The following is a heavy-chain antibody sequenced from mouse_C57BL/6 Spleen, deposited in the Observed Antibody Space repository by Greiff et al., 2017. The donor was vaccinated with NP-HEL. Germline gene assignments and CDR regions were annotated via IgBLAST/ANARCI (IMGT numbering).Heavy chain of an antibody. D-gene: IGHD2-2*01. CDR3: ARSGGYPYYYAMDD. Sequence: VQLQQPGPELVKPGASVKISCKASGYSFTGYYMNWVKQSPEKSLEWIGEINPSTGGTPYNQKFKAKATLTVDKSSSTAYMQLKSLTSEDSAVDDCARSGGYPYYYAMDDWGQGTTVTVSS. J-gene: IGHJ4*01. V-gene: IGHV1-42*01. CDR2: INPSTGGT. CDR1: GYSFTGYY.